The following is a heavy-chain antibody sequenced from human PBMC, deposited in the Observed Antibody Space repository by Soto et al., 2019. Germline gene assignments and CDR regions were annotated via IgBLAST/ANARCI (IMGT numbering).Heavy chain of an antibody. Sequence: QLQLQESGPGLVKPSETLSLTCSVSGGSIRSNIYYWGWIRQPPGKGLEWIATVHYSGSTYYTPSLKNRVTTSXXXSXXQFSLRLNSVTAADTAVYYCARQHYYDSSGYYTWNWGQGTLVTVSS. CDR3: ARQHYYDSSGYYTWN. V-gene: IGHV4-39*01. CDR1: GGSIRSNIYY. D-gene: IGHD3-22*01. CDR2: VHYSGST. J-gene: IGHJ4*02.